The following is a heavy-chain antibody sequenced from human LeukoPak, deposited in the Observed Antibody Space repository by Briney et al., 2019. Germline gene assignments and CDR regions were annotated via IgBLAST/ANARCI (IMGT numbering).Heavy chain of an antibody. V-gene: IGHV4-34*01. D-gene: IGHD2-2*01. Sequence: SETLSLTCAVYGESFSGYYWSWIRQPPGKGLEWIGEINHSGSTNYNPSLKSRVTISVDTSKNQFSLKLSSVNAADTAVYYCARLTVVVQDPDYWGQGTLVTVSS. CDR3: ARLTVVVQDPDY. CDR2: INHSGST. CDR1: GESFSGYY. J-gene: IGHJ4*02.